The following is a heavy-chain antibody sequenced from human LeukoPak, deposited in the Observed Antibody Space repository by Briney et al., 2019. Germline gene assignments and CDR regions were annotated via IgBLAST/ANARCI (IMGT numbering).Heavy chain of an antibody. CDR1: GGSISSNY. J-gene: IGHJ4*02. D-gene: IGHD5-18*01. CDR2: IYSSGST. CDR3: ARCPTSMVIDF. V-gene: IGHV4-4*09. Sequence: SETLSLTCAASGGSISSNYWSWIRQPPGKGLEWIGYIYSSGSTNFNPSLKSRVTISLDASKNQFSLKLSSVTAADTAVYYCARCPTSMVIDFWGQGTLVTVSS.